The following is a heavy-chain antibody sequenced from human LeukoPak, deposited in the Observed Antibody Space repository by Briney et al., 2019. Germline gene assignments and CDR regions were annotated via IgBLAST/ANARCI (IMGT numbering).Heavy chain of an antibody. D-gene: IGHD5-18*01. CDR3: AKAGRGTAMVPIDS. V-gene: IGHV3-23*01. CDR2: ISGTGGST. CDR1: GFSFSSYA. Sequence: PGGSLRLPCAVSGFSFSSYAMSWVRQAPGKGLEWVSGISGTGGSTYDADSVKGRFTISRDNSKNTLFLQMHSLRAEDTAVYYCAKAGRGTAMVPIDSWGQGTLVTVSS. J-gene: IGHJ4*02.